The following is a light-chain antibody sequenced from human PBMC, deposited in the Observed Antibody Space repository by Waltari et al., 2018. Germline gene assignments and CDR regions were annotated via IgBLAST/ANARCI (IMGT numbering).Light chain of an antibody. CDR2: YAR. CDR1: RSGNKP. J-gene: IGLJ3*02. CDR3: QVWDDSDEV. V-gene: IGLV3-21*04. Sequence: SYALPQPPSVSVAPGKTASIACGGNRSGNKPVHWYQEKPGQGPVLVVSYARDRPSGVPGRSSRSNSGNTAPPTISGVAHGDEADDYCQVWDDSDEVFGGATKLTVL.